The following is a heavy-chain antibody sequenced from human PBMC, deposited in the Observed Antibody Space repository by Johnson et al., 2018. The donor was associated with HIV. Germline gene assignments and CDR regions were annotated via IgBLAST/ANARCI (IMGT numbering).Heavy chain of an antibody. Sequence: QVQLVESGGGVVQPGRSLRLSCAASGFNFSSYGMHWVRQAPGKGLEWVAVISYDGSNKYYADSVKGRFTISRDNSKNTLYLQMNSLRAEDTAVYYCAKGGPDAFDIWGQGTMVTVSS. CDR1: GFNFSSYG. J-gene: IGHJ3*02. CDR2: ISYDGSNK. D-gene: IGHD1-26*01. CDR3: AKGGPDAFDI. V-gene: IGHV3-30*18.